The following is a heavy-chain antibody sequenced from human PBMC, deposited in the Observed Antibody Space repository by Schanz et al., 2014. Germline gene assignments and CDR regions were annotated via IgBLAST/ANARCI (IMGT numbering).Heavy chain of an antibody. V-gene: IGHV1-69*04. CDR1: GGTFSSYA. CDR2: IIPILGIG. D-gene: IGHD5-12*01. CDR3: ARAAYGGYTSTPLRY. J-gene: IGHJ4*02. Sequence: QVQLVQSGAAVKKPGSSVTVSCKASGGTFSSYAFSWVRQAPGQGLEWMGKIIPILGIGNDAQKFQGRVTITADKSTSTAYMELSSLRSEDTAVYYCARAAYGGYTSTPLRYWGQGTLVTVSS.